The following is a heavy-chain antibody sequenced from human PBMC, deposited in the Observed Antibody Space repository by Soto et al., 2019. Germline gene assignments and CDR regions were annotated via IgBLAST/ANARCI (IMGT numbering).Heavy chain of an antibody. D-gene: IGHD5-18*01. CDR2: IKGDGSST. CDR1: GFTFSTYW. V-gene: IGHV3-74*01. CDR3: ERGGYGAWYFDL. Sequence: EVQLVESGGGLVQPGGSLRLSCAASGFTFSTYWMHWIRQGPGKGLVWVSRIKGDGSSTSYADSVKGRFTISRDNAKNSVYLQMYSLRAEDTAVYYCERGGYGAWYFDLWGRGTLVTVS. J-gene: IGHJ2*01.